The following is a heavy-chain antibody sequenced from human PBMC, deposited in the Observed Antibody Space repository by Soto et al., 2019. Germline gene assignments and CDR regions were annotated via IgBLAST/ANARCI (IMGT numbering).Heavy chain of an antibody. J-gene: IGHJ6*02. CDR1: GFTFSNAW. V-gene: IGHV3-15*07. Sequence: PGGSLGLSFAASGFTFSNAWMNWVRQAPGKGLEWVGRIKSKTDGGTTDYAAPVKGRFTISRDDSKNTLYLQMNSLKTEDTAVYYCTTTEYSSSPPPEYYYYYYGMDVWGQGTTVTVSS. CDR3: TTTEYSSSPPPEYYYYYYGMDV. D-gene: IGHD6-6*01. CDR2: IKSKTDGGTT.